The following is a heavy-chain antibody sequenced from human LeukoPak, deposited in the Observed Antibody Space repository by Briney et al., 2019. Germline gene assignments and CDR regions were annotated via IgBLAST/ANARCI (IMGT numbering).Heavy chain of an antibody. V-gene: IGHV4-39*07. CDR1: GGSVSSGSYY. J-gene: IGHJ5*02. CDR2: INHSGST. Sequence: PSETLSLTCTVSGGSVSSGSYYWSWIRQPPGKGLEWTGEINHSGSTNYNPSLKSRVTISVDTSKNQFSLKLSSVTAADTAVYYCARNYCSGGSCSSLWGFDPWGQGTLVTVSS. D-gene: IGHD2-15*01. CDR3: ARNYCSGGSCSSLWGFDP.